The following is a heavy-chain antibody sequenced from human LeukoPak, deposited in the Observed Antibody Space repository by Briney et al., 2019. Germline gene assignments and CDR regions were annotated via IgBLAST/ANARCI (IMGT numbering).Heavy chain of an antibody. CDR1: GYTFINYG. V-gene: IGHV1-18*01. J-gene: IGHJ3*02. CDR2: ISAYNGNT. D-gene: IGHD2-21*02. Sequence: ASVKVSCKASGYTFINYGVGWVRQAPGQGLEWMGWISAYNGNTNYAQNLQDRVTMTTDTSTSTGFLELRGLRSDDTAAYYCARGAYCGGDCASSDSFDIWGQGTMITVSS. CDR3: ARGAYCGGDCASSDSFDI.